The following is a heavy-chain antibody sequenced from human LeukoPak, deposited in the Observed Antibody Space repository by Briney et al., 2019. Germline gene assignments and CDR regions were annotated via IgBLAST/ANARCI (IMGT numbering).Heavy chain of an antibody. Sequence: SVTVSCTASGGTFSSYAISWVRQAPGQGLEWMGGIIPIFGTANYAQKFQGRVTITADESTSTAYMELSSLRSEDTAVYYCARDLMVRGSYWFDPWGQGTLVTVSS. CDR3: ARDLMVRGSYWFDP. CDR2: IIPIFGTA. J-gene: IGHJ5*02. V-gene: IGHV1-69*13. CDR1: GGTFSSYA. D-gene: IGHD3-10*01.